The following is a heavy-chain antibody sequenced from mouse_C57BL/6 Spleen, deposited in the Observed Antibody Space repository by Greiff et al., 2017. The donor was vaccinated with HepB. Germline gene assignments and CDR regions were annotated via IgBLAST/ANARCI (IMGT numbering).Heavy chain of an antibody. CDR3: ARARGTLDY. V-gene: IGHV3-6*01. D-gene: IGHD2-14*01. J-gene: IGHJ2*01. Sequence: VQLKESGPGLVKPSQSLSLTCSVTGYSITSGYYWNWIRQFPGNKLEWMGYISYDGSNNYNPSLKNRISITRDTSKNQFFLKLNSVTTEDTATYYCARARGTLDYWGQGTTLTVSS. CDR2: ISYDGSN. CDR1: GYSITSGYY.